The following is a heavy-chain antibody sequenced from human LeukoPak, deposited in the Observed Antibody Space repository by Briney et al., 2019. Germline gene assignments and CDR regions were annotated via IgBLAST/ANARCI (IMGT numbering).Heavy chain of an antibody. D-gene: IGHD3-10*01. Sequence: SETLSLTCTVYGGSISSSSYYWGWIRQPPGKGLEWIGSIYYRGSTYYNPSLKSRVTISVDTSKNQFSLKLSSVTAADTAVYYCARHYRGSGYYYYYYIDVWGKGTTVTISS. CDR2: IYYRGST. J-gene: IGHJ6*03. V-gene: IGHV4-39*01. CDR1: GGSISSSSYY. CDR3: ARHYRGSGYYYYYYIDV.